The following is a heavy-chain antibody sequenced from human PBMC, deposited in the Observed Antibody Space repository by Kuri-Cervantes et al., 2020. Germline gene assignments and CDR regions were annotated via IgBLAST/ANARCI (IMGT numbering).Heavy chain of an antibody. CDR2: TYYRSKWYN. CDR1: GDSVSSNSAA. J-gene: IGHJ4*02. CDR3: ARDLDRMYYYDSSGYYYSFDY. V-gene: IGHV6-1*01. D-gene: IGHD3-22*01. Sequence: SQTLSLTCVISGDSVSSNSAAWNWIRQSPSRGLEWLGRTYYRSKWYNDYAVSVKSRITINPDTSKNQFSLQLNSVTPEDTAVYYCARDLDRMYYYDSSGYYYSFDYWGQGTLVTVSS.